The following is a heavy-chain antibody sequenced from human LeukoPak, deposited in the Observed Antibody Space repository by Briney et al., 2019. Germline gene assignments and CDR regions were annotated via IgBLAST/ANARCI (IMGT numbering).Heavy chain of an antibody. Sequence: KSSETLSLTCTVSRGSITSHYWSRIRQPPGKGLEWIGYIYYTGTTNYNPSLKSRVTISVDTSKNQFSLKLSSVTAADTAVYYCVRVPPGDTTGNFDYWGQGTLVTVSS. D-gene: IGHD1-26*01. CDR1: RGSITSHY. V-gene: IGHV4-59*11. CDR2: IYYTGTT. CDR3: VRVPPGDTTGNFDY. J-gene: IGHJ4*02.